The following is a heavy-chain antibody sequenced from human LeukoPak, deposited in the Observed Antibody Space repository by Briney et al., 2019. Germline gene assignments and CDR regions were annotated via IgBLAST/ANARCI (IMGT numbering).Heavy chain of an antibody. D-gene: IGHD2-2*01. V-gene: IGHV3-21*01. CDR3: ARDPSGYCSSTSCYFIYYYYMDV. CDR1: GFTFSSYS. Sequence: GGSLRLSCAASGFTFSSYSMNWVRQAPGKGLEWVSSISSSSSYIYYADSVKGRFTISRDNAKNSLHLQMNSLRAEDTAVYYCARDPSGYCSSTSCYFIYYYYMDVWGKGTTVTVSS. CDR2: ISSSSSYI. J-gene: IGHJ6*03.